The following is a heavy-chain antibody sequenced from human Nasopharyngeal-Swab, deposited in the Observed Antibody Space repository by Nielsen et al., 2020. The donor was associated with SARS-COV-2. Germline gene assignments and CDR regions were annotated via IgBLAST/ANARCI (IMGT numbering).Heavy chain of an antibody. V-gene: IGHV1-69*10. D-gene: IGHD6-19*01. Sequence: SVKVSCKASGYTFTGYYMHWVRQAPGQGLEWMGGIIPILGIANYAQKFQGRVTITADKSTSTAYMELSSLRSEDTAVYYCARDPTSVAGTGDYYYGMDVWGQGTTVTVSS. CDR3: ARDPTSVAGTGDYYYGMDV. CDR1: GYTFTGYY. J-gene: IGHJ6*02. CDR2: IIPILGIA.